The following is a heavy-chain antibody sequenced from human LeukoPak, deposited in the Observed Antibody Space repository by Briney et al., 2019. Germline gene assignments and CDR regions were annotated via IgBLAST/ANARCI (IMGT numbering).Heavy chain of an antibody. CDR2: FSADDTIT. J-gene: IGHJ3*01. Sequence: GGPLRFSLAAFDSTFAATTMAWCAKSPGKALNGCSPFSADDTITYYTASVKGRFTISRDNSKDSLYLQMSNLRTEDNALYYCARTRWLQHTEAFDLWGQGTMVTVSS. CDR1: DSTFAATT. CDR3: ARTRWLQHTEAFDL. V-gene: IGHV3-43*02. D-gene: IGHD5-24*01.